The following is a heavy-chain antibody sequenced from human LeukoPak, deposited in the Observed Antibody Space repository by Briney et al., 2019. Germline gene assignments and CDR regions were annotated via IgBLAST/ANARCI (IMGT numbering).Heavy chain of an antibody. J-gene: IGHJ3*01. Sequence: SETLSLTCTVSGGSISSYYWSWIRQPPGKGLEWIGYIYTSGSTNYNPSLKSRVTISVDTSKNQFSLKLSSVTAADTAMYYCASTTRYTGPVERWGQGTMVTVSS. CDR3: ASTTRYTGPVER. CDR2: IYTSGST. CDR1: GGSISSYY. V-gene: IGHV4-4*09. D-gene: IGHD3-16*02.